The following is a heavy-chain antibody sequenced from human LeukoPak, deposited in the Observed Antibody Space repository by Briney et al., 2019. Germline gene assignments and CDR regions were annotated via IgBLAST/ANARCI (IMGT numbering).Heavy chain of an antibody. V-gene: IGHV3-7*02. D-gene: IGHD2-15*01. CDR1: GFTFSTYW. J-gene: IGHJ2*01. CDR2: IKQDGSEK. CDR3: ARVSVGYCSGGSCWYFDL. Sequence: GGSLRLSCAASGFTFSTYWMSWVRQAPGKGLEWVANIKQDGSEKYYVDSVKGRFTISRDNAKNSLYLQMNSLRAEDTAVYYCARVSVGYCSGGSCWYFDLWGRGTLVTVSS.